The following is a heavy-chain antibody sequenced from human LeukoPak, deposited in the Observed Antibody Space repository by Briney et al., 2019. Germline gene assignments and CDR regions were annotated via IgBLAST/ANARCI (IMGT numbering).Heavy chain of an antibody. Sequence: PSGTLSLTCTVSGGSISSSSYYWGWIRQPPGKGLEWIGSIYYSGSTYYNPSLKSRVTISVDTSKNQFSLKLSSVTAADTAVYYCARLTQWRYFDYWGQGTLVTVSS. J-gene: IGHJ4*02. CDR1: GGSISSSSYY. CDR3: ARLTQWRYFDY. V-gene: IGHV4-39*01. CDR2: IYYSGST. D-gene: IGHD6-19*01.